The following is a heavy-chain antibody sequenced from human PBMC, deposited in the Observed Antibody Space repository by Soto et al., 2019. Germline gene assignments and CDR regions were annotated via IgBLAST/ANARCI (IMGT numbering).Heavy chain of an antibody. CDR3: AREYTAWPLAYGLDV. V-gene: IGHV3-21*01. D-gene: IGHD2-2*02. CDR2: ISSRSDI. J-gene: IGHJ6*02. Sequence: VSQRVSWGVSGFTISTFIISWIRKAQGKGLGWVSSISSRSDIYYADSVKGRFTISRDNAKNSVSLQMNSLRAEDTAVYYCAREYTAWPLAYGLDVWGQGTTVTVSS. CDR1: GFTISTFI.